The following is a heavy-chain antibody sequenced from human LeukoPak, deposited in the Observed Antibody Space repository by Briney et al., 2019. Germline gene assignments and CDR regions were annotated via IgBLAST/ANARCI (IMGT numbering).Heavy chain of an antibody. CDR2: INAGDGNT. D-gene: IGHD3-3*01. CDR3: AADTGLEWLPGGFDP. Sequence: EASVKVSCKASGYTFTSYAMHWVRQAPGQRLEWMGWINAGDGNTKYSQKFQGRVTITRDTSASTAYMELSSLRSEDTAVYYCAADTGLEWLPGGFDPWGQGTLVTVSS. CDR1: GYTFTSYA. V-gene: IGHV1-3*01. J-gene: IGHJ5*02.